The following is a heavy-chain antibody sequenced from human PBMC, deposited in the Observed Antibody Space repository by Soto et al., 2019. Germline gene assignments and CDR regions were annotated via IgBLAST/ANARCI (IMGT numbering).Heavy chain of an antibody. CDR3: GIGECLSTSYFNF. J-gene: IGHJ4*02. CDR1: GFTFTSFA. Sequence: PGGSLTLSCAASGFTFTSFAVGWVRQAPGKGLEWVSAISGSGGATYYADSVKGRFTVSRDNSRKTLYLQVDSLRAEETAVYHCGIGECLSTSYFNFWGKGTLVTVSS. CDR2: ISGSGGAT. V-gene: IGHV3-23*01. D-gene: IGHD3-10*01.